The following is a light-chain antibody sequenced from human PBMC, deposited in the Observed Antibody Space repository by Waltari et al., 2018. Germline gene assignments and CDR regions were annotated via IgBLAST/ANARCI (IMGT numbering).Light chain of an antibody. CDR3: QHYVSLPAT. J-gene: IGKJ1*01. Sequence: EIVLTQPPGTLSLSPGERATRSCRASQSVSSSLAWYQQKPGQAPRLLIYGASNRATGIPDRFSGSGSGTDFSLTISRLEPEDFAVYYCQHYVSLPATFGQGTKVEIK. CDR2: GAS. V-gene: IGKV3-20*01. CDR1: QSVSSS.